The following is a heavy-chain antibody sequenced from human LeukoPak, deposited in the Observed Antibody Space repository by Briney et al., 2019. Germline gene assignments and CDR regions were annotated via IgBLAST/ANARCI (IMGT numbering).Heavy chain of an antibody. V-gene: IGHV4-4*07. Sequence: SETLSLTCTVSGGSISSYYWSWIRQPAGKGLEWIGRIYTSGSTNYNPSLKSRVTMSVDTSKNQFSLKLSSVTAADTAVYYCARGGNIVVGILWYFDLWGRGTLVTVSS. CDR3: ARGGNIVVGILWYFDL. J-gene: IGHJ2*01. CDR2: IYTSGST. CDR1: GGSISSYY. D-gene: IGHD2-15*01.